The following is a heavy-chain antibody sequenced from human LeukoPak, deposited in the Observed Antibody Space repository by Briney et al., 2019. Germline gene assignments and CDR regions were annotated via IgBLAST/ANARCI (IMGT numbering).Heavy chain of an antibody. CDR1: GFTFGDYA. D-gene: IGHD4-17*01. CDR3: AKDLSLPKHDGGFDY. CDR2: ISGSGGST. V-gene: IGHV3-23*01. Sequence: GGSLRLSCTASGFTFGDYAVSWFRQAPGKGLEWVSAISGSGGSTYYADSVKGRFTISRDNSKNTLYLQMNSLRAEDTAVYYCAKDLSLPKHDGGFDYWGQGTLVTVSS. J-gene: IGHJ4*02.